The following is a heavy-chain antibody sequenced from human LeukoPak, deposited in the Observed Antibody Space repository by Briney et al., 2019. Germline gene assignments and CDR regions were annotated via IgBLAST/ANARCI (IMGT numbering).Heavy chain of an antibody. Sequence: ASVKDSCKASGYTFTGYYMHWVRQAPGQGLEWMGWINPNSGGTNYAQKFQGRVTMTRDTSISTAYMELSRLRSDDTAVYYCARVVRGWDAFDIWGQGTMVTVSS. D-gene: IGHD3-10*01. CDR1: GYTFTGYY. CDR2: INPNSGGT. CDR3: ARVVRGWDAFDI. J-gene: IGHJ3*02. V-gene: IGHV1-2*02.